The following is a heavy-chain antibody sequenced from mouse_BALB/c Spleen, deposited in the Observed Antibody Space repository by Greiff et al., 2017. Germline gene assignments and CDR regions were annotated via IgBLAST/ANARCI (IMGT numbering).Heavy chain of an antibody. D-gene: IGHD2-14*01. Sequence: VQLQQSGPELVKPGASGKMSCKASGYTFTDYCMKWVKQSHGKSLEWIGYLNPNNGDTFYNKTFKGKATLTVDKSSSTAYMQLNSLTSEDSAVYYCARGCSDYMYDDAMAYWGQGTSVTVSS. V-gene: IGHV1-26*01. J-gene: IGHJ4*01. CDR1: GYTFTDYC. CDR3: ARGCSDYMYDDAMAY. CDR2: LNPNNGDT.